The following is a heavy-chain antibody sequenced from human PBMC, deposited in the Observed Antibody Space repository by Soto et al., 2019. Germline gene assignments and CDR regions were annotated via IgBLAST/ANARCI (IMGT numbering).Heavy chain of an antibody. CDR2: TYYRSKWYN. CDR1: GDSVSSNSAA. J-gene: IGHJ6*02. D-gene: IGHD6-13*01. Sequence: SETLSLTCAISGDSVSSNSAAWNWIRQSPSRGLEWLGRTYYRSKWYNDYAVSVKSRITINPDTSKNQFSLQLNSVTPEDTAVYYCARDQRLAAAGHYYYYGMDVWGQGTTVTVS. V-gene: IGHV6-1*01. CDR3: ARDQRLAAAGHYYYYGMDV.